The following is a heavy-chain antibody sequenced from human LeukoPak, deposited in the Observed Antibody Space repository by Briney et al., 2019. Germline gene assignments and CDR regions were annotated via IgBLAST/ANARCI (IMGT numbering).Heavy chain of an antibody. V-gene: IGHV4-34*01. J-gene: IGHJ4*02. CDR2: IKHGGGT. CDR1: GGSFSDYP. CDR3: ARGAPRY. Sequence: SETLSLTCAIYGGSFSDYPWTWIRQPPGKGLEWIGQIKHGGGTKYNPSLNSRVTMSLDTSKNQFSLKMTSVTAADTATYYCARGAPRYWGQGTLVTVSS.